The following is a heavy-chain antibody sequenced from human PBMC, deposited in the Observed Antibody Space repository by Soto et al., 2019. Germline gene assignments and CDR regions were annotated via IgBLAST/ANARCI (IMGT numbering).Heavy chain of an antibody. J-gene: IGHJ4*02. V-gene: IGHV5-10-1*01. Sequence: PGESLKISCQASGYTFTNYYIAWVRQVPGKGLEWMGRIDPSDSYIKYSPSFEGHVTMSVDKSTSTAFLQWSRLEASDTAMYFCAIPLARTTPFDYWGQGSLVTVSS. CDR2: IDPSDSYI. CDR3: AIPLARTTPFDY. D-gene: IGHD1-7*01. CDR1: GYTFTNYY.